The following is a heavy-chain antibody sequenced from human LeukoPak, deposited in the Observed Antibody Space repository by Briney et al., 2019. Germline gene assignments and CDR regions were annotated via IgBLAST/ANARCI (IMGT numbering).Heavy chain of an antibody. D-gene: IGHD6-13*01. CDR1: GYTFTSYD. CDR3: ARDFKYSSSWYGDYYYYYMDV. CDR2: MNPNSGNT. Sequence: GESLKISCKASGYTFTSYDINWVRQATGQGLEWMGWMNPNSGNTGYAQKFQGRVTMTRNTSISTAYMELSSLRSEDTAVYYCARDFKYSSSWYGDYYYYYMDVWGKGTTVTISS. V-gene: IGHV1-8*01. J-gene: IGHJ6*03.